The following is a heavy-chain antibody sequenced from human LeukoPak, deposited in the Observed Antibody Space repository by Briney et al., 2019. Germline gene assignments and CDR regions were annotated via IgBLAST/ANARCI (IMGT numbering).Heavy chain of an antibody. CDR3: ARASGYCSSTSCPPDS. J-gene: IGHJ4*02. Sequence: AGGSLRLSCAASGFTFDEHAMHWVRQAPGKGLEWVSAISRNSGSVGYADSVKGRVTISRDNAKKTLYLQMNSLRAEDTAFYYCARASGYCSSTSCPPDSWGQGTLVTVSS. CDR1: GFTFDEHA. D-gene: IGHD2-2*01. CDR2: ISRNSGSV. V-gene: IGHV3-9*01.